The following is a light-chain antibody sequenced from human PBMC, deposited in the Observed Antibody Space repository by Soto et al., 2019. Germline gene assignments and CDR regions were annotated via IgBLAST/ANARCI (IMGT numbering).Light chain of an antibody. CDR3: QQYNSWPRT. V-gene: IGKV3-15*01. J-gene: IGKJ1*01. Sequence: EIVMTQSPATLSVSPGXRATLSCRASQSVNSNLAWYQQKPGQAPRLLIYGASSRATGIPARFSGSGSGTEFTLTITSLQSEDFAVYYCQQYNSWPRTFGQGTKVDIK. CDR2: GAS. CDR1: QSVNSN.